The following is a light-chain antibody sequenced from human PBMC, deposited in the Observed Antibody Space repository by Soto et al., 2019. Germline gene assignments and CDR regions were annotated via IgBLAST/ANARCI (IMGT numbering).Light chain of an antibody. CDR2: EVS. V-gene: IGLV2-14*01. CDR1: SSDIGDYNY. J-gene: IGLJ3*02. CDR3: SSYTTSTTLVV. Sequence: QSALTQPASVSGSPGQSITISCTGTSSDIGDYNYVSWYQQHPGKAPKLMIYEVSHRPSGVSDRFSGSKSGNTASLTISGLQAEDEADYYCSSYTTSTTLVVFGGGTK.